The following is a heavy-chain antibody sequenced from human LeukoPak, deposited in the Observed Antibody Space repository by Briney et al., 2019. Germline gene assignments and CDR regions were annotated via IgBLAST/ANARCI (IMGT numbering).Heavy chain of an antibody. D-gene: IGHD3-16*01. J-gene: IGHJ4*02. CDR2: INAGNGNT. CDR3: ASAEKGEQISFDY. V-gene: IGHV1-3*01. CDR1: GYTFTSYA. Sequence: GASVKVSCKASGYTFTSYAMHWVRQAPGQRLEWMGWINAGNGNTKYSQKFQGRVTINRDTSASTAYMELSSLRAEDTAVYYCASAEKGEQISFDYWGQGTLVTAPS.